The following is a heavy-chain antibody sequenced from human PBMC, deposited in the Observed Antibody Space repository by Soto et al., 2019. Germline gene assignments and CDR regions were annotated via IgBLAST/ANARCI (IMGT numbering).Heavy chain of an antibody. V-gene: IGHV1-2*04. D-gene: IGHD5-18*01. CDR1: GYTFTGYY. Sequence: ASVKVSCNASGYTFTGYYMHWLRQAPGQGLEWMGWINPNSGGTNYAQKFQGWVTMTRDTSISTAYMELSRLRSDDTAVYYCARGVDTAMVQYYYYGMDVWGQGTTVTVSS. J-gene: IGHJ6*02. CDR2: INPNSGGT. CDR3: ARGVDTAMVQYYYYGMDV.